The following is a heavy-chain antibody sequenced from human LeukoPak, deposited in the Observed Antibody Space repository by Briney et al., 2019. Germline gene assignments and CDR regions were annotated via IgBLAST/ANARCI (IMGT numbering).Heavy chain of an antibody. CDR2: IYYSGST. V-gene: IGHV4-59*01. CDR1: GGSISSYY. D-gene: IGHD3-22*01. Sequence: PSETLSLTCTVSGGSISSYYWSWIRKPPGKGLEWIGYIYYSGSTNYNPSLKSRVTISVDTSKNQFSLKLSSVTAADTAVYYCAGGYYPRWFDPWGQGTLVTVSS. J-gene: IGHJ5*02. CDR3: AGGYYPRWFDP.